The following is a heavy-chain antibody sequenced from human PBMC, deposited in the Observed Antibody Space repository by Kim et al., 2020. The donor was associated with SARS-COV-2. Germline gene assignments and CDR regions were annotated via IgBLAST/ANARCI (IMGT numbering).Heavy chain of an antibody. CDR1: GFTSSSYS. D-gene: IGHD6-13*01. CDR3: ARDIRPGAAAGVPAFEP. Sequence: GGSLRLSCGASGFTSSSYSMNWVRQAPGKGLEWVSNISRSRSYIYYADSVKGRFTISRDNAQNSLYLQMHSLRVEDTAVYYCARDIRPGAAAGVPAFEPWGGGTLVTVSS. CDR2: ISRSRSYI. V-gene: IGHV3-21*01. J-gene: IGHJ5*02.